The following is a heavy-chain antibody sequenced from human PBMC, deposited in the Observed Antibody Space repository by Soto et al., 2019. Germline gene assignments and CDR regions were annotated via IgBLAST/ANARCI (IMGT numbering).Heavy chain of an antibody. V-gene: IGHV3-30-3*01. J-gene: IGHJ4*02. D-gene: IGHD3-9*01. CDR1: EFSFSSYA. CDR2: ISFDGNII. CDR3: ARTFDTNKYYLDY. Sequence: PACAASEFSFSSYAMHWIRQAPGKGLGWVAVISFDGNIIHYADSVKGRFIISRDNSKNTLYLQMHRLSGEDTAVYYCARTFDTNKYYLDYWGQGNMVTVSS.